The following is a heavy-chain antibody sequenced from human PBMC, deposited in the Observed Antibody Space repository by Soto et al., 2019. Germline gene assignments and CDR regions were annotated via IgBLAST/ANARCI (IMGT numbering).Heavy chain of an antibody. CDR2: FSYSGSL. Sequence: GELQQWGTGLLKPSETLSLNCSVYGGSSRAYHWSWIRQSPGEGLERIGEFSYSGSLNYNPSLKGRVAVLLDTSTNHFYPTVSFVTAAVTAVSFCAGGPRYWSFALWGRGTLVTVS. J-gene: IGHJ2*01. V-gene: IGHV4-34*01. CDR3: AGGPRYWSFAL. D-gene: IGHD1-20*01. CDR1: GGSSRAYH.